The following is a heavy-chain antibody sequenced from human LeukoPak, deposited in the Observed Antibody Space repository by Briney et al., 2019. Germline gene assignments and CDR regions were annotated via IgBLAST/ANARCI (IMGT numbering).Heavy chain of an antibody. CDR1: GFTFSSYA. CDR2: ISGSGGST. CDR3: AKRYESRSGVYSSSSDPPFRGFDP. D-gene: IGHD6-6*01. J-gene: IGHJ5*02. V-gene: IGHV3-23*01. Sequence: GGSLRLSCAASGFTFSSYAMSWVRQAPGKGLEWVSAISGSGGSTYYADSVKGRFTISRDNSKNTLYLQMNSLRAEDTAVYYCAKRYESRSGVYSSSSDPPFRGFDPWGQGTLVTVSS.